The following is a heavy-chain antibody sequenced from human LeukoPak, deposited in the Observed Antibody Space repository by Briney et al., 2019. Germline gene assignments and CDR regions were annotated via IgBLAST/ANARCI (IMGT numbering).Heavy chain of an antibody. J-gene: IGHJ3*02. D-gene: IGHD1-26*01. CDR1: SGSISTYY. CDR3: ARGPGAAAMEAFDI. Sequence: SETLSLTCTVSSGSISTYYWSWIRQPAGKGLEYIGRLYETGSTNYNPSLKRRATMSVDTSTNQFSLQLSSVTAADTAVYYCARGPGAAAMEAFDIWGQGTMVTVSS. CDR2: LYETGST. V-gene: IGHV4-4*07.